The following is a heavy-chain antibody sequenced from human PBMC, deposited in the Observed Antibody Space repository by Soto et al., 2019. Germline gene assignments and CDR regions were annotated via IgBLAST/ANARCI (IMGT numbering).Heavy chain of an antibody. J-gene: IGHJ4*02. Sequence: QVQLVESGGGVVQPGRSVRLSCVASGFIFRSYGIHWVRQAPGKGLEWVAVISNDGRNKYYGDSVRGRFTVSRDDSENTVYLQMNSLRADDTAVYYCAKDNGFFFLEWFITGGQYWGQGTLVTVSS. CDR2: ISNDGRNK. V-gene: IGHV3-30*18. D-gene: IGHD3-3*01. CDR3: AKDNGFFFLEWFITGGQY. CDR1: GFIFRSYG.